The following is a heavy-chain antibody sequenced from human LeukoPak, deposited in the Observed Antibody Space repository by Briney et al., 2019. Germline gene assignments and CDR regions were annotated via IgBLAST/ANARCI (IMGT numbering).Heavy chain of an antibody. CDR1: GFTFSSYA. V-gene: IGHV3-30-3*01. Sequence: GRSLRLSCAASGFTFSSYAMRWVRQAPGKGLEWVAVISYDGSNKYYADSVKGRFTISRDSSKNTLYLQMNSLRAEDTAVYYCARGRATTLDYWGQGTLVTVSS. D-gene: IGHD5-12*01. CDR2: ISYDGSNK. CDR3: ARGRATTLDY. J-gene: IGHJ4*02.